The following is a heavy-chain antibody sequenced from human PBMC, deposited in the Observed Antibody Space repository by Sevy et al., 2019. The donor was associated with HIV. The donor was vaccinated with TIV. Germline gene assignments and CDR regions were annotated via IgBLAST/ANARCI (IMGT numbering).Heavy chain of an antibody. CDR2: ISSSSSTI. CDR3: ARGRIGFWFPTWFDP. J-gene: IGHJ5*02. V-gene: IGHV3-48*02. CDR1: GFTFSSYS. D-gene: IGHD2-2*03. Sequence: GGSLRLSCAASGFTFSSYSMNWVRQAPGKGLEWVSYISSSSSTIYYADSVKGRFTISGDNAKNSLYLQMNSLRDEDTAVYYCARGRIGFWFPTWFDPWGQGTLVTVSS.